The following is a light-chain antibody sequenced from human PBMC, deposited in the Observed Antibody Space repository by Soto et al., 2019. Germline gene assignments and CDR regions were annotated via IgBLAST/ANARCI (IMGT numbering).Light chain of an antibody. V-gene: IGLV2-11*01. CDR2: EVS. J-gene: IGLJ1*01. Sequence: QSALTQPRSVSGSPGQSVTISCTGTSSDVGGYNYVSWYQQYPGKAPKLMIYEVSKRPSRVPDRFSGSKSGNTASLTISGVLAEDEADYYCCSYAGSPYVFGTGTKLTVL. CDR3: CSYAGSPYV. CDR1: SSDVGGYNY.